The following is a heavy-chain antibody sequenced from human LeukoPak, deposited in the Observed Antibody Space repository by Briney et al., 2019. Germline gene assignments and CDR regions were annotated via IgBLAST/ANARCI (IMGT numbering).Heavy chain of an antibody. CDR3: AKDRSSSNWYRADY. CDR2: ISGGGGTT. J-gene: IGHJ4*02. Sequence: GGSLRLSCAASEFSFSKYAMSWVRQAPGKGLEWVSGISGGGGTTYYADSVKGRFTIPRDNSKNTLSLQMNSLRAEDTAVYYCAKDRSSSNWYRADYWGQGTLVTVSS. D-gene: IGHD6-13*01. V-gene: IGHV3-23*01. CDR1: EFSFSKYA.